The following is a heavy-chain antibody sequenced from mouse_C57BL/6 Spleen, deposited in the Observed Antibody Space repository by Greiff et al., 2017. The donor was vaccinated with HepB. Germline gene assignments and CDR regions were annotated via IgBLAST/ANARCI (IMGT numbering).Heavy chain of an antibody. CDR3: ARSFRDV. Sequence: QVHVKQSGAELVKPGASVKLSCKASGYTFTSYWMHWVKQRPGQGLEWIGMIHPNSGSTNYNEKFKSKATLTVDKSSSTAYMQLSSLTSEDSAVYYCARSFRDVWGTGTTVTVSS. CDR1: GYTFTSYW. J-gene: IGHJ1*03. CDR2: IHPNSGST. V-gene: IGHV1-64*01.